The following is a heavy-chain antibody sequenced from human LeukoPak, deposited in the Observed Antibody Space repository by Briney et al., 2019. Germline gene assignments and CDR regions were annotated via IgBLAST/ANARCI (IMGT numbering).Heavy chain of an antibody. CDR2: IYHSGST. CDR1: GYSISSGYY. D-gene: IGHD3-16*02. J-gene: IGHJ4*02. Sequence: SETLSLTCAVSGYSISSGYYWGWIRQPPGKGLEWIGSIYHSGSTYYNPSLKSRVTISVDTSKNQFSLKLSSVTAADTAVYYCARGPYYDYVWGSYRSPGFDYWGQGTLVIVSS. V-gene: IGHV4-38-2*01. CDR3: ARGPYYDYVWGSYRSPGFDY.